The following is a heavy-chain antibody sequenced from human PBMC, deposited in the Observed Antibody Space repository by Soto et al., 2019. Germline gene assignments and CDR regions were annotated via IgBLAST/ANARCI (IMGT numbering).Heavy chain of an antibody. V-gene: IGHV1-58*01. CDR1: GFTFTSSA. Sequence: ASVKVSCKASGFTFTSSAVQWVRRALGQRLEWIGWIVVGSGNTNYAQKFQERVTITRDMSTSTAYMELSSLRSEDTAVYYCAAVPTRSGYSLYLTDWGQGTLVTVSS. CDR2: IVVGSGNT. CDR3: AAVPTRSGYSLYLTD. D-gene: IGHD3-22*01. J-gene: IGHJ4*02.